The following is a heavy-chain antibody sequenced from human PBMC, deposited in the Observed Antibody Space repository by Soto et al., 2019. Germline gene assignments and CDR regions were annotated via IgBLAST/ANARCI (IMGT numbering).Heavy chain of an antibody. V-gene: IGHV1-18*01. CDR1: GYTFTSYG. CDR3: ARAYSGYDETLRY. CDR2: ISAYNGNT. Sequence: QVQLVQSGAEVKKPGASVKVSCKASGYTFTSYGISWVRQAPGQGLEWMGWISAYNGNTNYAQKLQGRVTMPTDTSTSTAYMELRTLTSDATAVYYCARAYSGYDETLRYWGQGTLVTVSS. J-gene: IGHJ4*02. D-gene: IGHD5-12*01.